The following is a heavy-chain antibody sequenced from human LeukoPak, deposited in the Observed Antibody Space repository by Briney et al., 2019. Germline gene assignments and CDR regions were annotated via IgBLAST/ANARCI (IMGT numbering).Heavy chain of an antibody. Sequence: GGSLRLSCAASGFTFSSYAVSWVRQAPGKGLEWVSAISGSGGSTYYADSVKGRFTISRDNSKNTLYLQMNSLRAEDTAVYYCASTATVVVPAAIRYWGQGTLVTVSS. J-gene: IGHJ4*02. D-gene: IGHD2-2*01. CDR1: GFTFSSYA. CDR2: ISGSGGST. V-gene: IGHV3-23*01. CDR3: ASTATVVVPAAIRY.